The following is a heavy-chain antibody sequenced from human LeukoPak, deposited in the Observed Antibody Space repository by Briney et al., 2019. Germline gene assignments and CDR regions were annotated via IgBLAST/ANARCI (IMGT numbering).Heavy chain of an antibody. CDR3: AREGGYCSGGSCYVIY. CDR2: INHSGST. CDR1: GGSFSGYY. V-gene: IGHV4-34*01. D-gene: IGHD2-15*01. Sequence: SETLSLTCAVYGGSFSGYYWSWIHQPPGKGLEWIGEINHSGSTYYNPSLKSRVTISVDTSKNQFSLKLSSVTAADTAVYYCAREGGYCSGGSCYVIYWGQGTLVTVSS. J-gene: IGHJ4*02.